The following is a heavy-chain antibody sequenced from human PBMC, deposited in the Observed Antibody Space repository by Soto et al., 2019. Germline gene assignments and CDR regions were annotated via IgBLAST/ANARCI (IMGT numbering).Heavy chain of an antibody. Sequence: PSETLSLTCTVSGGSVSSGSYYWSWIRQPPGKGLEWIGYIYNSRSTNYNPSLKSQVSISVDTSKNQFSLKLSSVTAADTAVYYCARLDEALDYWGQGTLVTVSS. CDR2: IYNSRST. CDR1: GGSVSSGSYY. CDR3: ARLDEALDY. J-gene: IGHJ4*02. V-gene: IGHV4-61*01.